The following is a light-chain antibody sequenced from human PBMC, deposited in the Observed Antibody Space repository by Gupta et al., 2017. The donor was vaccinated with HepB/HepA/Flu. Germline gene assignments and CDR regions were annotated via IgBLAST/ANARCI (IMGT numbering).Light chain of an antibody. CDR2: KSN. CDR3: SAWDNSLTGWM. V-gene: IGLV1-47*01. J-gene: IGLJ3*02. Sequence: QSVLTHPPSASGTPGQRVTLSCSGSSSNIGSHYIYWYQQLPGTAPKLLIYKSNQRPSGVPDRFEGSKSGTSASLAISGLRSEDEADYYCSAWDNSLTGWMFGGGTKLTVL. CDR1: SSNIGSHY.